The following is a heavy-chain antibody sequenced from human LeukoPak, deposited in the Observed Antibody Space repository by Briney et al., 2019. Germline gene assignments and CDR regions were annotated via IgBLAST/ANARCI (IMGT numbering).Heavy chain of an antibody. CDR2: ISYDGSNK. CDR3: ARDEGYCSSTSCYPHPFDY. CDR1: GFTFSSYA. V-gene: IGHV3-30-3*01. Sequence: GGSLRLSCAASGFTFSSYAMHWVRQAPGKGLEWVAVISYDGSNKYYADSVKGRFTISRDNSKNTLYLQMNSLRAEDTAVYYCARDEGYCSSTSCYPHPFDYWGQGTLVTVSS. D-gene: IGHD2-2*01. J-gene: IGHJ4*02.